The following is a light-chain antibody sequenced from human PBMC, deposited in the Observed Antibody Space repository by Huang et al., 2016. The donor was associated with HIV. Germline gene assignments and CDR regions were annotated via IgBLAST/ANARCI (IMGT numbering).Light chain of an antibody. Sequence: ELVLTQSPATLSLSPGQRATLSCRASQSVSSYLAWYQQKPGQAPRLIIYDTSKRATGVPARFSRSGSGTDFTLTINRLEPEDFAVYYCQQHSNWPLLGQGTKLEI. CDR2: DTS. V-gene: IGKV3-11*01. CDR1: QSVSSY. J-gene: IGKJ2*01. CDR3: QQHSNWPL.